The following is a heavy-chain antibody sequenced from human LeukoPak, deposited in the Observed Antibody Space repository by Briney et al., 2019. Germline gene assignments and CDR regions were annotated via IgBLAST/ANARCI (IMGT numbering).Heavy chain of an antibody. CDR2: INHSEST. CDR3: ARLEMATIRRWFDP. Sequence: GSLRLSCSASGFTFDDYGMTWIRQPPGKGLEWIGEINHSESTNYNPSLKSRVTISVDTSKNQFSLKLSSVTAADTAVYYCARLEMATIRRWFDPWGQGTLVTVSS. V-gene: IGHV4-34*01. D-gene: IGHD5-24*01. CDR1: GFTFDDYG. J-gene: IGHJ5*02.